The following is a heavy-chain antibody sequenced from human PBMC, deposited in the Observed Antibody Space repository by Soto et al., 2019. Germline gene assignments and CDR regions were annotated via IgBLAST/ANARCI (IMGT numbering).Heavy chain of an antibody. CDR3: ARMIYYYGSGSYHNWFDP. D-gene: IGHD3-10*01. CDR1: GGSISSGDYY. CDR2: IYYSGST. J-gene: IGHJ5*02. V-gene: IGHV4-30-4*01. Sequence: PSETLSLTCTVSGGSISSGDYYWSWIRQPPGKGLEWIGYIYYSGSTYYNPSLKSRVTISVDTSKNQFSLKLSSVTAADTAVYYCARMIYYYGSGSYHNWFDPWGQGTLVTVSS.